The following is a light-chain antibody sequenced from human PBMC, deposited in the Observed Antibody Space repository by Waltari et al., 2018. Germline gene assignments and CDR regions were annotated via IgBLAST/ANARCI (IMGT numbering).Light chain of an antibody. Sequence: DVQVAQSPSSLSPSLGDRVTITCQPSQTIDIFLNWYHKTPGKATKLLIYDASNVETGVATRFSASGSGRHFTLTSTNQQPDAIAKYYCQQYDKLPPAFGGGTTVEIK. CDR1: QTIDIF. V-gene: IGKV1-33*01. J-gene: IGKJ4*01. CDR2: DAS. CDR3: QQYDKLPPA.